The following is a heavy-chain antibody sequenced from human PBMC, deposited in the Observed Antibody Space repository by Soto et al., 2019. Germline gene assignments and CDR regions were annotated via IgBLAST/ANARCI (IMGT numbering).Heavy chain of an antibody. V-gene: IGHV4-59*08. CDR2: IYYSGST. CDR1: GGSISSYY. D-gene: IGHD2-15*01. J-gene: IGHJ3*02. CDR3: ASHCSGGSCYYAFDI. Sequence: QVQLQESGPGLAKPSETLSLTCTVSGGSISSYYWSWIRQPPGKGLEWIGYIYYSGSTNYNPSLKSRVTMAVDTSKNQFSLKLSSVTAADTAVYYCASHCSGGSCYYAFDIWGQGTMVTVSS.